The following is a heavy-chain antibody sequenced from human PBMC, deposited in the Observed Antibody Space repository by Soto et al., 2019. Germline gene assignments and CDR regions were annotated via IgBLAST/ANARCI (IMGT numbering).Heavy chain of an antibody. CDR3: ARGFLEWLLAPYYYYGMDV. CDR1: GFTFSSYG. CDR2: IWYDGSEK. Sequence: PGGSLRLSCAASGFTFSSYGMHWVRQAPGKGLEWVAVIWYDGSEKYYVDSVKGRFTISRDNAKNSLYLQMNSLRAEDTAVYYCARGFLEWLLAPYYYYGMDVWGQGTTVTVSS. V-gene: IGHV3-33*03. J-gene: IGHJ6*02. D-gene: IGHD3-3*01.